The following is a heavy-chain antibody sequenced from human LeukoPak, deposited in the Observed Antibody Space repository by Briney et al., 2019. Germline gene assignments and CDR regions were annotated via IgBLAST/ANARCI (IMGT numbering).Heavy chain of an antibody. Sequence: GGSLRLSCAVSGFTFSSYGMSWVRQAPGKGLECVSGINCNGGSTYYADSVKGRFTISRDNAKNTLYLQMNSLRAEDTALYYCARDHRYYGAESYYKTYYYSYLDVWGKGTPVTVSS. CDR2: INCNGGST. J-gene: IGHJ6*03. CDR3: ARDHRYYGAESYYKTYYYSYLDV. V-gene: IGHV3-20*04. CDR1: GFTFSSYG. D-gene: IGHD3-10*01.